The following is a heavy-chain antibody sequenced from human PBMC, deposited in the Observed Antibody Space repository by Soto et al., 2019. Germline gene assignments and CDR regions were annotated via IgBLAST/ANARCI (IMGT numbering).Heavy chain of an antibody. Sequence: QVQLVESGGGVVQPGRSLRLSCAASGFTFSSYAMHWVRQAPGKGLEWVAVISYDGSNKYYADSVKGRFTISRDNSNNTLYLHMNSLRAEDPAVYYCARHSSRGYSRYVLLYYYYGMNVWGQGTTVTVSS. CDR2: ISYDGSNK. J-gene: IGHJ6*02. CDR1: GFTFSSYA. CDR3: ARHSSRGYSRYVLLYYYYGMNV. V-gene: IGHV3-30-3*01. D-gene: IGHD5-12*01.